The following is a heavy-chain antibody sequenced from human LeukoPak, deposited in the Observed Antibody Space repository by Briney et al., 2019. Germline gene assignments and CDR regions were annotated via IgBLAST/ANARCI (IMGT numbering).Heavy chain of an antibody. CDR1: GYSFIDYY. CDR3: APATMTFDY. D-gene: IGHD5-24*01. J-gene: IGHJ4*02. V-gene: IGHV1-2*02. CDR2: INPKSGGT. Sequence: ASVKVSCKASGYSFIDYYMHWVRQAPGQGLEWMGWINPKSGGTNYAQKFQDRVTMTTDTSISTAYMELTRLTSDDTAVYYCAPATMTFDYWGQGTLVTVSS.